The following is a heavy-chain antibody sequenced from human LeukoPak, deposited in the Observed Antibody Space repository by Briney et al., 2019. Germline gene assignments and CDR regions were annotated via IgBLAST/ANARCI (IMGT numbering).Heavy chain of an antibody. V-gene: IGHV3-23*01. Sequence: GSLRLSCAASGFTFSTYAMSWVRLAPGRGLEWVSGISGSGGSTYYADSVKGRFTSSRDNSNNTLYVQMNSLRVEDTAVYYCAKSAGLSGSGRLAMDVWGQGTTVTVSS. J-gene: IGHJ6*02. CDR3: AKSAGLSGSGRLAMDV. D-gene: IGHD3-10*01. CDR1: GFTFSTYA. CDR2: ISGSGGST.